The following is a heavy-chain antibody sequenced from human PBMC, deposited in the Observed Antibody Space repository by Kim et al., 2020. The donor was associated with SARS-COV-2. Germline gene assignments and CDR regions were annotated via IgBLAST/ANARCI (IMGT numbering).Heavy chain of an antibody. CDR3: AKDPSRVHNDYDGPENGMDV. V-gene: IGHV3-23*01. CDR2: ISGSGGST. CDR1: GFTFSSYA. Sequence: GGSLRLSCAASGFTFSSYAMSWVRQAPGKGLEWVSAISGSGGSTYYADSVKGRFTISRDNSKNTLYLQMNSLRAEDTAVYYCAKDPSRVHNDYDGPENGMDVWGQGTTVTVSS. J-gene: IGHJ6*02. D-gene: IGHD4-17*01.